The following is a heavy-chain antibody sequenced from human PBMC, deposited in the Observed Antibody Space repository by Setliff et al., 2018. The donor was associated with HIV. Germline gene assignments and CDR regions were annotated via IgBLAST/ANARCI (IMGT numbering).Heavy chain of an antibody. CDR1: GFTFSSYA. CDR2: ISGSGVST. J-gene: IGHJ6*03. CDR3: AKRVSDYYYYMDV. V-gene: IGHV3-23*01. Sequence: PGGSLRLSCAASGFTFSSYAMSWVRQAPGKGLEWVSAISGSGVSTYYADSVKGRFTISRDNSKNTLYLQMNSLRAEDTAVYYCAKRVSDYYYYMDVWGKGTTVTVSS.